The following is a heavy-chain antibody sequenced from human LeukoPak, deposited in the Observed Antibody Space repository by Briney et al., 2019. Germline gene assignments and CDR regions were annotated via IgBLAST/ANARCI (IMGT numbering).Heavy chain of an antibody. CDR2: IYYSGST. Sequence: SETLSLTCTVSGGSISSYYWSWIRQPPGKGLEWIGYIYYSGSTNYNPSLKSRVTISVDTSKTQFSLKLISGTAADTAVYYCARLQVGGVISWGFFDYWGQGSLVTVSS. CDR3: ARLQVGGVISWGFFDY. J-gene: IGHJ4*02. CDR1: GGSISSYY. D-gene: IGHD3-10*01. V-gene: IGHV4-59*08.